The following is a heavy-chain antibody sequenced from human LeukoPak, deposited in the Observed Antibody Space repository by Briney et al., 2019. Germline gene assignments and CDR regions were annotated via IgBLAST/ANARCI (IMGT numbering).Heavy chain of an antibody. CDR1: GFTFSDYY. Sequence: GGSLRLSCAASGFTFSDYYMSWIRQAPGKGLECVSYISSTGHTINYADSVKGRFTISRDNAKNSLYLQMNSLKAEDTAVYYCATTYGSDRYFNYWGQGTLVTVSS. CDR3: ATTYGSDRYFNY. J-gene: IGHJ4*02. V-gene: IGHV3-11*04. D-gene: IGHD3-10*01. CDR2: ISSTGHTI.